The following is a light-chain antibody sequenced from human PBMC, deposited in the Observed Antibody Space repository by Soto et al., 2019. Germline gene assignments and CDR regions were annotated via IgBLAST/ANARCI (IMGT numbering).Light chain of an antibody. J-gene: IGKJ1*01. CDR3: QHRHNCPWT. V-gene: IGKV3-11*01. CDR1: QFIPIH. CDR2: DAF. Sequence: EIVLTQSPPTLSLSPGERATLSCRASQFIPIHLAWYQQKPGQPPRLLIYDAFNRAAGIPARFSGSGSGTDFTLTISSLEPEDFAVYYCQHRHNCPWTFGQGTKVEIK.